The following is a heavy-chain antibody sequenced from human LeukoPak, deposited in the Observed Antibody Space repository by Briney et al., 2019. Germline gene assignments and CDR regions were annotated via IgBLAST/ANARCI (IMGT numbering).Heavy chain of an antibody. J-gene: IGHJ4*02. CDR2: MNPNSGNT. CDR1: GYTFTSYD. CDR3: ARGRRQYYDSSGYYFDY. D-gene: IGHD3-22*01. V-gene: IGHV1-8*01. Sequence: ASVKVSCKASGYTFTSYDINWVRQATGQGLEWMGWMNPNSGNTGYAQKFQGRVTMTRNTSISTAYMELSSLRSEDTAVYYCARGRRQYYDSSGYYFDYWGQGTLVTVFS.